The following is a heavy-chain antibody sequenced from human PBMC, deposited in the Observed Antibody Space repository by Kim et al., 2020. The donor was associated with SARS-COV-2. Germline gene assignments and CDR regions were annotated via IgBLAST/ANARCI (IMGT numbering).Heavy chain of an antibody. CDR2: ISYDGSNK. V-gene: IGHV3-30*04. D-gene: IGHD5-18*01. CDR1: GFTFSSYA. Sequence: GGSLRLSCAASGFTFSSYAMHWVRQAPGKGLEWVAVISYDGSNKYYADSVKGRFTISRDNSKNTLYLQMNSLRAEDTAVYYCARRYSYFDYWGQGTLVTVSS. J-gene: IGHJ4*02. CDR3: ARRYSYFDY.